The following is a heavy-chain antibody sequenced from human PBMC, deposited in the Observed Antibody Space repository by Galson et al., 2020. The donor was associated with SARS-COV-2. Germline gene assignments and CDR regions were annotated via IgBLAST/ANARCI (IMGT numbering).Heavy chain of an antibody. CDR1: GYTFTSYS. CDR2: MNPNSGNT. D-gene: IGHD6-13*01. V-gene: IGHV1-8*01. CDR3: ARVNTSSWYAGH. J-gene: IGHJ4*02. Sequence: GESLKISCKTSGYTFTSYSINWVRKVPGQGLEWMGWMNPNSGNTGYAQKFQGRVTMTRSTSLRTAYMELSSLTSEDTAVYYCARVNTSSWYAGHWGQGTLVTVSP.